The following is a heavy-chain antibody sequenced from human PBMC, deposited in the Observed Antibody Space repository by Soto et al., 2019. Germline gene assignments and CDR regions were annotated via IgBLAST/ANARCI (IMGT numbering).Heavy chain of an antibody. V-gene: IGHV4-39*07. D-gene: IGHD6-13*01. CDR1: GGSISSSSYY. CDR2: IYYSGST. CDR3: ARGPRIAAACTFDY. J-gene: IGHJ4*02. Sequence: SETLSLTCTVSGGSISSSSYYWGWIRQPPGKGLEWIGSIYYSGSTYYNPSLKSRVTISVDTSKNQFSLKLSSVTAADTAVYYCARGPRIAAACTFDYRGQGTLVTVSS.